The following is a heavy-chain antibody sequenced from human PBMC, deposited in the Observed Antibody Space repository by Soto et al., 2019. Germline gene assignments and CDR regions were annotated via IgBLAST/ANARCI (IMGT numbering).Heavy chain of an antibody. D-gene: IGHD6-6*01. J-gene: IGHJ4*02. CDR3: ARPRGSSSRSDY. CDR1: GFTFSSYA. CDR2: ISGSGGST. V-gene: IGHV3-23*01. Sequence: GGSLRLSCAASGFTFSSYAMSWVRQAPGKGLEWVSAISGSGGSTYYADSVKGRFTISRDNSKNTLYLPMNSLRAEDTAVYYCARPRGSSSRSDYWGQGTLVTVSS.